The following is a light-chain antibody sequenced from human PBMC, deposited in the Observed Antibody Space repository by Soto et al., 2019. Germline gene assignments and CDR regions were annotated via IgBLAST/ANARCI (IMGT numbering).Light chain of an antibody. Sequence: EIVLTQSPGTLSLSPGERATLSCRASQSVTNNYLDWFQQKPGQAPTLLIYDASIRSDGIPDRFSGSGSETDFTLTISRLEPEDFAVYYCQQCSFSPRTFGQGTKVEIK. V-gene: IGKV3-20*01. J-gene: IGKJ1*01. CDR1: QSVTNNY. CDR2: DAS. CDR3: QQCSFSPRT.